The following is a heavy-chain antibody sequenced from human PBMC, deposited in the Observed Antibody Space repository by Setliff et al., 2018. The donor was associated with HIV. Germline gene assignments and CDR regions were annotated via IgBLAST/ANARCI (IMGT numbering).Heavy chain of an antibody. CDR2: IYYSGST. D-gene: IGHD3-22*01. V-gene: IGHV4-59*08. CDR1: GGSISSYH. CDR3: ASLPPLYDSSGYYFDY. Sequence: SETLSLTCTVSGGSISSYHWSWIRQPPGKGLEWIGYIYYSGSTNYNPSLNSRVTISVDASKNQFSLKLSSVTAADTAVYYCASLPPLYDSSGYYFDYWGQGTLVTVSS. J-gene: IGHJ4*02.